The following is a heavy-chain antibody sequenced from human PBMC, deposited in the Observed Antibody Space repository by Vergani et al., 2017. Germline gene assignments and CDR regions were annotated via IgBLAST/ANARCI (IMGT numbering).Heavy chain of an antibody. CDR2: ISYDGSNK. D-gene: IGHD3-10*01. Sequence: QVQLVESGGGVVQPGRSLRLSCAASGFTFSSYGMHWVRQAPGKGLEWVAVISYDGSNKYYADSVKGRFTISRDNAKNPLYLQMNSLRAEDTAVYYCAKARGPYYGSGSYYFDYWGQGTLVTVSS. CDR1: GFTFSSYG. V-gene: IGHV3-30*18. CDR3: AKARGPYYGSGSYYFDY. J-gene: IGHJ4*02.